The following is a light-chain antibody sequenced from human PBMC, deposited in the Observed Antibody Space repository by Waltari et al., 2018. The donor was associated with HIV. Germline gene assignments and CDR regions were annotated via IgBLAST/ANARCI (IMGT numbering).Light chain of an antibody. V-gene: IGKV2-30*01. CDR3: MQGTDWPPM. Sequence: DVVMTQSPLSLPVTLGQPASISCRSSQSLVYSDGNTYLSWFQQRPGQSPRRLIYKVSNRDSGVPDRFSGSGSRTDFTLKIRRVEADDVGIYYCMQGTDWPPMFGQGTKVEIK. CDR1: QSLVYSDGNTY. CDR2: KVS. J-gene: IGKJ1*01.